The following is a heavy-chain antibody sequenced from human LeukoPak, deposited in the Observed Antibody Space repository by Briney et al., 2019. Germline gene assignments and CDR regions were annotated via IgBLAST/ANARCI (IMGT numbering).Heavy chain of an antibody. CDR1: GYSFSTYW. CDR2: IYPGDSDT. J-gene: IGHJ4*02. CDR3: ARLLIVGAHSGHYYFDY. V-gene: IGHV5-51*01. D-gene: IGHD1-26*01. Sequence: PGESLKISCKGSGYSFSTYWIGWVRQKPGKGLEWMGIIYPGDSDTRYSPSFQDQVTISVDKSISTAYLQWSSLKASDTAMYYCARLLIVGAHSGHYYFDYWGQGTLVTVSS.